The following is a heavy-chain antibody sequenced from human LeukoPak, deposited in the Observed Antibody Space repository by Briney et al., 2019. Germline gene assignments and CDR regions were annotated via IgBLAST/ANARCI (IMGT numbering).Heavy chain of an antibody. CDR2: IKSDGSSI. CDR1: GFTFSSYW. V-gene: IGHV3-74*01. Sequence: GGSLRLSCAASGFTFSSYWMHWVRQASGKGLVWVSRIKSDGSSISYADSVRGRFTISRDNAKSTLYLQMSSLRAEDTAVYYCARGDYGDYVRANDASDIWGQGTMVTVSS. CDR3: ARGDYGDYVRANDASDI. D-gene: IGHD4-17*01. J-gene: IGHJ3*02.